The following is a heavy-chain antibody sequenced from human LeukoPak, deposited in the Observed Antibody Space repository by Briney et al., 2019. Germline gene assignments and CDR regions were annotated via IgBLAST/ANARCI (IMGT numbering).Heavy chain of an antibody. J-gene: IGHJ3*02. V-gene: IGHV4-34*01. Sequence: SETLSLTCAVYGGSFSGYYWSWIRQPPGKGLEWIGEINHSGSTNYNPSLKSRVTISVDTSKNQFSLKLSSVTAADTAVYYCARGFFRAGWLQLRSCAFDIWGQGTMVTVSS. CDR1: GGSFSGYY. CDR2: INHSGST. CDR3: ARGFFRAGWLQLRSCAFDI. D-gene: IGHD5-24*01.